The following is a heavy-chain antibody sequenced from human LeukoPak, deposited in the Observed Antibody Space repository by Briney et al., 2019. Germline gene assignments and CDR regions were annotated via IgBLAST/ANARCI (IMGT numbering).Heavy chain of an antibody. V-gene: IGHV3-21*01. CDR1: GFTFSSYA. CDR3: ARDPGYSYGYSLDY. J-gene: IGHJ4*02. CDR2: ISSSSSYI. D-gene: IGHD5-18*01. Sequence: GGSLRLSCAASGFTFSSYAMSWVRQAPGKGLEWVSSISSSSSYIYYADSVKGRFTISRDNAKNSLYLQMNSLRAEDTAVYYCARDPGYSYGYSLDYWGQGTLVTVSS.